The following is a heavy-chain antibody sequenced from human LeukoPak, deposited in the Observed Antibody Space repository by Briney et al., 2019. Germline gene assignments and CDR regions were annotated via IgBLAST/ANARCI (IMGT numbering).Heavy chain of an antibody. CDR1: GFTFSSYW. J-gene: IGHJ6*04. V-gene: IGHV3-23*01. Sequence: GGSLRLSCAASGFTFSSYWMSWVRQAPGKGLEWVSAISGSGGSTYYADSVKGRFTISRDNSKNTLYLQMNSLRAEDTAVYYCAKGAAAAGERLYYYYGMDVWGKGTTVTVSS. D-gene: IGHD6-13*01. CDR3: AKGAAAAGERLYYYYGMDV. CDR2: ISGSGGST.